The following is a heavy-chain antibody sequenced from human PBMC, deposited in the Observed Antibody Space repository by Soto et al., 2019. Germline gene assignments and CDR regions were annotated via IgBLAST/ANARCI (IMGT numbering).Heavy chain of an antibody. D-gene: IGHD3-22*01. J-gene: IGHJ4*02. V-gene: IGHV1-69*13. CDR3: ARRFYYDSSGYYRHFDY. CDR2: IIPIFGTA. CDR1: GGTFSSYA. Sequence: SVKVSCKASGGTFSSYAISWVRQAPGQGLEWMGGIIPIFGTANYAQKFQGRVTITADESTSTAYMELSSLRSEDTAVYYCARRFYYDSSGYYRHFDYLGQGTLVSVSS.